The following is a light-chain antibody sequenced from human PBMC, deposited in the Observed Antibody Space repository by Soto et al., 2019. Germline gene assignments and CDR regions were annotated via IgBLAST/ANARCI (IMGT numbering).Light chain of an antibody. CDR2: DTS. CDR3: QQRNSWPPTFT. J-gene: IGKJ5*01. Sequence: EIVLTQSPATLSLSPWERATLSWRASQSVGSFLAWSQQKPGQAPRLLIYDTSIRATGIPARFSGSGSGTDFTLTLSSLEPEDYAVYYCQQRNSWPPTFTFGQGTRLEIK. V-gene: IGKV3-11*01. CDR1: QSVGSF.